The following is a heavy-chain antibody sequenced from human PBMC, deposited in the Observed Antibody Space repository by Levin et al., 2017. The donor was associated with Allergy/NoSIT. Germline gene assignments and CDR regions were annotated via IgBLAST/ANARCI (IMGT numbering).Heavy chain of an antibody. V-gene: IGHV3-23*01. D-gene: IGHD2-2*01. CDR3: APLGYCSSTTCRRYFDY. CDR1: FFPFLLSS. Sequence: GGSLRLSFSSSFFPFLLSSLLFFLPSPLKGLEWVSAISGSGGSTYYADSVKGRFTISRDNSKNTLYLQMNSLRAEDTAVYYCAPLGYCSSTTCRRYFDYWGQGTLVTVSS. CDR2: ISGSGGST. J-gene: IGHJ4*02.